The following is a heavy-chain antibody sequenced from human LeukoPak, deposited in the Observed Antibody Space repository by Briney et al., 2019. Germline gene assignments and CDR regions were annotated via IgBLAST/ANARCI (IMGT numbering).Heavy chain of an antibody. Sequence: SGRSLRRYCAASGFTFSSYTMNWVRQAPGKGLEWVSSISSISNHIYYADSVTGRFTISRDNAKNSLYLQMNSLRAEDTAVYYCVRESSNWYGVDYWGQGILVTVSS. CDR3: VRESSNWYGVDY. J-gene: IGHJ4*02. D-gene: IGHD6-13*01. CDR2: ISSISNHI. CDR1: GFTFSSYT. V-gene: IGHV3-21*01.